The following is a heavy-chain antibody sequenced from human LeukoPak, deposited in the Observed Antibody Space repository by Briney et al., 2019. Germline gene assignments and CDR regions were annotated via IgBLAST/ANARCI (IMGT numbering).Heavy chain of an antibody. V-gene: IGHV3-9*01. J-gene: IGHJ5*02. CDR1: GFTFDDYA. CDR3: AKAGPLFQWLVTWFDP. D-gene: IGHD6-19*01. Sequence: GGSLRLSCAASGFTFDDYAMHWVRQAPGKGLEWVSGICWNSGSIGYADSVKGRFTISRDNAKNSLYLQMNSLRAEDTALYYCAKAGPLFQWLVTWFDPWGQGTLVTVSS. CDR2: ICWNSGSI.